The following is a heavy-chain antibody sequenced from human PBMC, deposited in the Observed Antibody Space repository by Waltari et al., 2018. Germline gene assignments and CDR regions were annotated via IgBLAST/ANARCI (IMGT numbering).Heavy chain of an antibody. Sequence: QVQLVQSGAEVKKPGASVKVSCKASGYTFTGYYMHWVRQAPGQGLEWMGWINPNSGGTNYAKKFQGRVTMTRDTSISTAYMELSRLRSDDTAVYYCARAMVRGAILPFDYWGQGTLVTVSS. V-gene: IGHV1-2*02. CDR3: ARAMVRGAILPFDY. J-gene: IGHJ4*02. CDR1: GYTFTGYY. D-gene: IGHD3-10*01. CDR2: INPNSGGT.